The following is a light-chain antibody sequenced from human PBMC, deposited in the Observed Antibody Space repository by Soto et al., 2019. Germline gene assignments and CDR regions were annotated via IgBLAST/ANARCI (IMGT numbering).Light chain of an antibody. V-gene: IGKV3-20*01. CDR3: QQYGSSPPLT. CDR1: QSVSSSY. J-gene: IGKJ5*01. Sequence: EIVLTQSPGTLSLSPGERATLSCRASQSVSSSYLAWYQQKPGQAPRLLIYGASSRATGIPARFSGSGSGTDFTLTISRREPEDFAVYYCQQYGSSPPLTFGQGTRLEIK. CDR2: GAS.